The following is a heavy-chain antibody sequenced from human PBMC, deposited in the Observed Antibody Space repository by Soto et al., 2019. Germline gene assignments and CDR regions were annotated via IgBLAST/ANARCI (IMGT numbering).Heavy chain of an antibody. V-gene: IGHV4-59*01. D-gene: IGHD3-22*01. CDR2: IYYSGST. Sequence: QVQLQESGPGLVKPSETLSLTCTVSGGSISSYYWSWIRQPPGKGLEWIGYIYYSGSTNYNPSLMSRVTISVDTSKNQFSLKLSSVTAADTAVYYCARDRYYDSSGYYFFDYWGQGTLVTVSS. CDR1: GGSISSYY. CDR3: ARDRYYDSSGYYFFDY. J-gene: IGHJ4*02.